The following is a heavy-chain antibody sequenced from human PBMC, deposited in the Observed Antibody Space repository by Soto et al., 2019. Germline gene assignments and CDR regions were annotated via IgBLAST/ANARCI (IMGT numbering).Heavy chain of an antibody. Sequence: GGSLRLSCAASGFTFSSYSMNWVRQAPGKGLEWVSSISSSSSYIYYADSVKGRFTISRDNAKNSLYLQMNSLRAEDTAVYYCAREGIVVDGSDYWGQGTLVTVSS. V-gene: IGHV3-21*01. J-gene: IGHJ4*02. CDR3: AREGIVVDGSDY. CDR2: ISSSSSYI. D-gene: IGHD3-22*01. CDR1: GFTFSSYS.